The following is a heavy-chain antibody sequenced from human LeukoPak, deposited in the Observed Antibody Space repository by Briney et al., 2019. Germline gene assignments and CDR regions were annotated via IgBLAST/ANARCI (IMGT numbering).Heavy chain of an antibody. Sequence: GGSLRLSCAASGFTVSNKYMNWVRQAPGKGLEWVSVIYSGGNTYYADSVKGRFTISRDNSKSTLYLQMNSLRAEDTAVYYCARGGAANWGSLPDYWGQGTLVTVSS. CDR2: IYSGGNT. V-gene: IGHV3-53*01. CDR1: GFTVSNKY. D-gene: IGHD7-27*01. CDR3: ARGGAANWGSLPDY. J-gene: IGHJ4*02.